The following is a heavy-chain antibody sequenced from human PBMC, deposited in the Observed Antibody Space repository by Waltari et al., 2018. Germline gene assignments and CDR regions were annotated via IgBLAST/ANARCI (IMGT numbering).Heavy chain of an antibody. CDR3: ARLGNRRPRTPKWELRSYNWFDP. Sequence: QVQLQQWGAGLLKPSETLSLTCAVYGGSFSGYYWSWIRQPPGKGLEWIGEINHSGSTNYTPALKGRFTISVDMSKNQFSLKLSSVTAADTAVYYCARLGNRRPRTPKWELRSYNWFDPWGQGTLVTVSS. D-gene: IGHD1-26*01. CDR1: GGSFSGYY. V-gene: IGHV4-34*01. J-gene: IGHJ5*02. CDR2: INHSGST.